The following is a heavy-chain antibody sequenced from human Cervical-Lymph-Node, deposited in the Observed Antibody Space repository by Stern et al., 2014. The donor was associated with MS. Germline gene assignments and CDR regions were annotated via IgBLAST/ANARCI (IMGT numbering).Heavy chain of an antibody. V-gene: IGHV3-23*04. CDR2: VSGSGTST. CDR3: AKDGYSYGSPSSFDY. J-gene: IGHJ4*02. CDR1: RFSFSDYA. D-gene: IGHD5-18*01. Sequence: EVQLVESGGGLVQPGGSLRLSCAASRFSFSDYAMSWVRQAPGKGLEWVSTVSGSGTSTYYADSVKGRFTISRDNSKNTLYLQMNSLRVEDTAVYYCAKDGYSYGSPSSFDYWGQGTLVTVSS.